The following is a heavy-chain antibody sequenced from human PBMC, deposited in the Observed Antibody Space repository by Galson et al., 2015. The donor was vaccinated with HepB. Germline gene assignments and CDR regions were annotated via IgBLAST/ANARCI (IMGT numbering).Heavy chain of an antibody. V-gene: IGHV4-59*08. CDR2: IYYSGST. Sequence: SISSYYWSWIRQPPGKGLEWIGYIYYSGSTNYNPSLKSRVTISVDTSKNQFSLKLSSVTAADTAVYYCARGGNQGDAYFDYWGQGTLVTVSS. J-gene: IGHJ4*02. CDR3: ARGGNQGDAYFDY. CDR1: SISSYY. D-gene: IGHD2-21*02.